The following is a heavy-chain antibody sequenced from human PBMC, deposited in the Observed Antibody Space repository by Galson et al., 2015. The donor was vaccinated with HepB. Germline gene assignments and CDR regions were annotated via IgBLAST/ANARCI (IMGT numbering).Heavy chain of an antibody. CDR3: ARARNTAPYYYGMDV. CDR1: GYTFTSYA. CDR2: INAGNGNT. J-gene: IGHJ6*02. D-gene: IGHD5-18*01. V-gene: IGHV1-3*01. Sequence: SCKASGYTFTSYAMHWVRQAPGQRLEWMGWINAGNGNTKYSQKFQGRVTITRDTSASTAYMELSSLRSEDTAVYYCARARNTAPYYYGMDVWGQGTTVTVSS.